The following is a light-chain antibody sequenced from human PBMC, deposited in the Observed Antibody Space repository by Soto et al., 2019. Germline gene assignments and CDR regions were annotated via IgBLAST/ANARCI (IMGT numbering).Light chain of an antibody. Sequence: EVVLTQSPGTVSLSPGERATLSCRASQSVTSNYLAWYQQKPGQAPRLLIYAASSRSTGIPDRFSCSGSGTDFTRSMSRLEPEDFAVYYCQQYGRSVTWTFGQGTKVEIK. CDR3: QQYGRSVTWT. CDR2: AAS. J-gene: IGKJ1*01. CDR1: QSVTSNY. V-gene: IGKV3-20*01.